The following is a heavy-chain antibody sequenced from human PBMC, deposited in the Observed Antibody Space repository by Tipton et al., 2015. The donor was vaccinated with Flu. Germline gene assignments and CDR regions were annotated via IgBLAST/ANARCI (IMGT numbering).Heavy chain of an antibody. CDR1: GFTFGRYA. D-gene: IGHD4-17*01. CDR2: ISYDGRNQ. Sequence: SLRLSCAASGFTFGRYAMHWVRQAPGKGLEWVAIISYDGRNQYYADSVKGRFTISRDNSKSTLYLQMNSLGSEDTAVFYCARGDYGDYDRSAYFYYGMDAWGQGTTVTVSS. J-gene: IGHJ6*02. CDR3: ARGDYGDYDRSAYFYYGMDA. V-gene: IGHV3-30*04.